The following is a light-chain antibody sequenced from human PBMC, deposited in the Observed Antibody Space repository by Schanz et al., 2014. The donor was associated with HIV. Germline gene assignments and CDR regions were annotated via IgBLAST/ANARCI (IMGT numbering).Light chain of an antibody. CDR2: EVS. CDR3: SSYTTTSTYV. J-gene: IGLJ1*01. Sequence: QSALTQPASVSGSPGQSITISCTGTSSDVGSYNLVSWYQQHPGKAPKFMIYEVSKRPSGVSNRFSGSKSGNTASLTISGLQAEDEADYFCSSYTTTSTYVFGAGTKLTVL. CDR1: SSDVGSYNL. V-gene: IGLV2-14*02.